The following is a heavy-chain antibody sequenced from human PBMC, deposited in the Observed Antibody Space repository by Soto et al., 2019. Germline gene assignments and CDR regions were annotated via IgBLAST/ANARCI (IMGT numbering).Heavy chain of an antibody. V-gene: IGHV3-23*01. J-gene: IGHJ4*02. CDR1: GFIFNNYA. D-gene: IGHD5-12*01. Sequence: EVQLLESGGGLVQPGGSLRLSCAASGFIFNNYAMSWVRQAPEKGLEWVSAMSDSGGSTYYADSVKGRFTISRDNSKNTLYLQMKCLRAEDTAVYYCAKATRSGYDADFDYWGQGVLVTVSS. CDR3: AKATRSGYDADFDY. CDR2: MSDSGGST.